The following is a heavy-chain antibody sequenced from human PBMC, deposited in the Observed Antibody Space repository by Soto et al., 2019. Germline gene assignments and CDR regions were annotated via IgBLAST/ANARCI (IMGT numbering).Heavy chain of an antibody. CDR3: AKDRALWFGEGGWFDP. V-gene: IGHV3-23*04. Sequence: EVQLVESGGGLVQPGVSLRLSCAASGFICDSFALSWVRQAPGKGLEWVSGIGGSGGRTYYADSVKGRFTISRDNSKNTLYLQMSSLSAEDTAIYYCAKDRALWFGEGGWFDPWGQGTLVTVSS. CDR2: IGGSGGRT. D-gene: IGHD3-10*01. J-gene: IGHJ5*02. CDR1: GFICDSFA.